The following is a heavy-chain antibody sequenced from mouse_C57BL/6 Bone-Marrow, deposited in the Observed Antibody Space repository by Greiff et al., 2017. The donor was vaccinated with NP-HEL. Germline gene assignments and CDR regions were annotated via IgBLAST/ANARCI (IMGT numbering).Heavy chain of an antibody. D-gene: IGHD2-3*01. V-gene: IGHV14-2*01. CDR1: GFNIKDYY. J-gene: IGHJ2*01. CDR2: IDPEDGET. CDR3: ARWLLRSFDY. Sequence: EVQLKESGAELVKPGASVKLSCTASGFNIKDYYMHWVKQRTEQGLEWIGRIDPEDGETKYAPKFPGTATITADTSSNTAYLQLSSLTSDDTAVYYCARWLLRSFDYWGQGTTLTVSS.